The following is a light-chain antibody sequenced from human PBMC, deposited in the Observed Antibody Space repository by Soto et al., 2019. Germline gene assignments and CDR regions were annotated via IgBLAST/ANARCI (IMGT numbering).Light chain of an antibody. V-gene: IGKV3-20*01. CDR2: GAS. CDR1: QRVSSRY. Sequence: EIVLTQSPGTLSLSPGERATLSCRASQRVSSRYLAWYQQRPGQGPRLLIYGASSRATGIPERFSGSGSGTDFPLTISRREHQDFAVYYCQLYGRSPPLTFGGGTKVEIK. CDR3: QLYGRSPPLT. J-gene: IGKJ4*01.